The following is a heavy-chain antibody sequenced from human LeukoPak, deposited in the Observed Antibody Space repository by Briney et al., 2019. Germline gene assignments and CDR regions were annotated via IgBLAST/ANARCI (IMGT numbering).Heavy chain of an antibody. CDR2: ISYDGSNK. CDR3: ARFDEGFDY. V-gene: IGHV3-30-3*01. J-gene: IGHJ4*02. CDR1: GFTFSSYA. D-gene: IGHD3-10*01. Sequence: PGRSLRLSCAASGFTFSSYAVHWVRQAPGKGLEWVAVISYDGSNKYYADSVKGRFTISRDNSKNTLYLQMNSLRAEDTAVYYCARFDEGFDYWGQGTLVTVSS.